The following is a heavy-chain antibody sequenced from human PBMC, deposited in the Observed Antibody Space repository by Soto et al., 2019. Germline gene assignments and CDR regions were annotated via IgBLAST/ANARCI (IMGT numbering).Heavy chain of an antibody. D-gene: IGHD3-9*01. CDR3: ARETYYGILTGYYTCRRKYYFDY. V-gene: IGHV7-4-1*01. CDR1: GYTFTSYA. J-gene: IGHJ4*02. Sequence: ASVKVSCKASGYTFTSYAMNWVRQAPGQGLEWMGWINTNTGNPTYAQGFTGRFVFSLDTSVSTAYLQICSLKAEDTAVYYCARETYYGILTGYYTCRRKYYFDYWGQGTLVTVSS. CDR2: INTNTGNP.